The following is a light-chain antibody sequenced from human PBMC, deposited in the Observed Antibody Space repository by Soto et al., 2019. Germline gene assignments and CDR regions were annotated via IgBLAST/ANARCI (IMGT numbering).Light chain of an antibody. CDR3: QQRSNWPLS. Sequence: EIVLTQSPATLSLSPGERATLSCRASQSVSTYLVWYQQKPGQAPRLLIYDTSNRATGIPARLSGSGSGIDFTLTISSLEPEDFAVYYCQQRSNWPLSFGGGTKVEIK. CDR1: QSVSTY. CDR2: DTS. J-gene: IGKJ4*01. V-gene: IGKV3-11*01.